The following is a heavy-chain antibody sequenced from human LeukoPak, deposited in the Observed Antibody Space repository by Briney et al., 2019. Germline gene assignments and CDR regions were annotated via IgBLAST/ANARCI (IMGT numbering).Heavy chain of an antibody. D-gene: IGHD4-11*01. CDR3: TRDYSNFGRFDP. Sequence: GGSLRLSCAASGFIFGDYYMSWIRQAPGKGLEWVALIWYDGSNKNYADSVKGRFTISRDNSKSTLYLQMNSLRAEDTAVYYCTRDYSNFGRFDPWGQGTLVTVSS. V-gene: IGHV3-33*08. CDR1: GFIFGDYY. CDR2: IWYDGSNK. J-gene: IGHJ5*02.